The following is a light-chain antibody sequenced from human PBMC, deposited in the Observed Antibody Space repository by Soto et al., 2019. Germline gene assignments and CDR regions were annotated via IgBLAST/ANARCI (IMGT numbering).Light chain of an antibody. CDR3: SLYTSENAYV. CDR1: SSDVGGYDY. J-gene: IGLJ1*01. V-gene: IGLV2-14*01. Sequence: QSALTQPASVSGSPGQSITISCTGTSSDVGGYDYVSWYQLHPGKAPKLMVFEVNNRPSGVSYRFSGSKSGNTASLTISGLQAEDEADYFCSLYTSENAYVFGTGTKVTVL. CDR2: EVN.